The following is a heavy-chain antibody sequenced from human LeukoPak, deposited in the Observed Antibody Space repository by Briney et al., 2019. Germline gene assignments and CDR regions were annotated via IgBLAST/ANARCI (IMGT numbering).Heavy chain of an antibody. CDR2: IWYDGSNK. CDR1: GFTFSSYG. D-gene: IGHD2-15*01. CDR3: ASEGSGNYFDY. J-gene: IGHJ4*02. V-gene: IGHV3-33*01. Sequence: GGSLRLSCAASGFTFSSYGMHWVRQAPGKGLEWVAVIWYDGSNKYYADSVKGRFTISRDNSKNTLYLQMNSLRAEDTAVYYCASEGSGNYFDYWGQGTLVTVSS.